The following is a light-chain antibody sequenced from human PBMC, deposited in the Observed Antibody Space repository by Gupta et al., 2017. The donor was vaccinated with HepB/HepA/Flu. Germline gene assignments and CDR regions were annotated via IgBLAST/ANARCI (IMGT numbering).Light chain of an antibody. CDR3: AAWDDSLSGWV. J-gene: IGLJ3*02. V-gene: IGLV1-44*01. CDR2: TNS. Sequence: QSVLTQPPSASGTPGQRVTISCSGSNSNIGRNPVNWYQQLPGTVPKLLIYTNSQRPSGVPDRFSGSKSGTSASLAISGLQSEDEADYYCAAWDDSLSGWVFGGGTKLTVL. CDR1: NSNIGRNP.